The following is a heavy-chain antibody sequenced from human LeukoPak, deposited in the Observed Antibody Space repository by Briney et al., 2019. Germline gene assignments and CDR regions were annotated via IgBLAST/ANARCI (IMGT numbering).Heavy chain of an antibody. CDR2: IKQDGSEK. Sequence: GGSLRLSCAASGFTFSSYSMNWVRQAPGKGLEWVANIKQDGSEKYYVDSVKGRFTISRDNAKNSLYLQMNSLRAEDTAVYYCARLTGSYYPYWGQGTLVTVSS. CDR1: GFTFSSYS. V-gene: IGHV3-7*05. J-gene: IGHJ4*02. D-gene: IGHD1-26*01. CDR3: ARLTGSYYPY.